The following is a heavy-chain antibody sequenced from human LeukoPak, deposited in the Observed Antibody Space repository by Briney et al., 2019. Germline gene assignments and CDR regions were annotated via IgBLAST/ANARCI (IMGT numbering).Heavy chain of an antibody. D-gene: IGHD3-22*01. Sequence: ASVKVSCKASGYTFTGYYMHWVRQAPGQGLEWMGWINPNSGGTNYAQKFQGRVTMTRDTSISTVYMELSRLRSDDTAVYYCARYGKCQYYYDSSGCFDYWGQGTLVTVSS. J-gene: IGHJ4*02. CDR1: GYTFTGYY. CDR3: ARYGKCQYYYDSSGCFDY. CDR2: INPNSGGT. V-gene: IGHV1-2*02.